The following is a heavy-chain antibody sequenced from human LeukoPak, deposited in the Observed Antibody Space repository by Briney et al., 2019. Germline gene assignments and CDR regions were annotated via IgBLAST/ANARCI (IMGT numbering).Heavy chain of an antibody. D-gene: IGHD2-2*02. Sequence: PSETLSLTRTVSGGSISSYYWSWIRQPPGKGLEWIGYIYYSGSTYYNPSLKSRVTISVDTSKNQFSLKLSSVTAADTAVYYCAREGVVPAAITQDYYYYGMDVWGQGTTVTVSS. J-gene: IGHJ6*02. CDR3: AREGVVPAAITQDYYYYGMDV. V-gene: IGHV4-59*01. CDR2: IYYSGST. CDR1: GGSISSYY.